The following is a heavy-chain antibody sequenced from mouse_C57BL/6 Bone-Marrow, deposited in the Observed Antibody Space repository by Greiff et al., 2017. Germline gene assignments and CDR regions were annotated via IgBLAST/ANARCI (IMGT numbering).Heavy chain of an antibody. Sequence: VQLQQPGAELVKPGASVKMSCKASGYTFTSYWITWVKQRPGQGLEWIGDIYPGSGSTNYNEKFKSKATLTVDTSSSTAYMQLSSLTSEDSAVYYCARYHYYGSSYDYFDYWGQGTTLTVSS. J-gene: IGHJ2*01. D-gene: IGHD1-1*01. CDR1: GYTFTSYW. CDR2: IYPGSGST. CDR3: ARYHYYGSSYDYFDY. V-gene: IGHV1-55*01.